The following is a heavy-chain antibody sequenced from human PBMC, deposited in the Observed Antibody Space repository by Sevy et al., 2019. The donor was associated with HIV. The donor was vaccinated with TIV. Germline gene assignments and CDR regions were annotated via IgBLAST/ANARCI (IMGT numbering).Heavy chain of an antibody. CDR3: VKGGGYCSSTSCYLFAIDY. J-gene: IGHJ4*02. V-gene: IGHV3-30*02. Sequence: GGSLRLSCAASGFTFSSYGMHWVRQAPGKGLEWVAFIRYDGSNKYYADSVKGRFTISRDNSKNTLYLQMNSLRAEDTAVYYCVKGGGYCSSTSCYLFAIDYWGQGTLVTVSS. D-gene: IGHD2-2*01. CDR2: IRYDGSNK. CDR1: GFTFSSYG.